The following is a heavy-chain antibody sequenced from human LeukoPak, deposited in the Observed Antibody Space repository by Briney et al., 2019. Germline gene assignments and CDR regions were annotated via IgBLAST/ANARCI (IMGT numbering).Heavy chain of an antibody. Sequence: GGSLRLSCAASGFTFSSYAMSWVRQAPGKGLEWVSAISGSGGSTYYADSVKGRFTISRDSSKNTLYLQMNSLRAEDTAVYYCAKDVWFGDTAGAFDIWGQGTMVTVSS. CDR2: ISGSGGST. D-gene: IGHD3-10*01. CDR3: AKDVWFGDTAGAFDI. CDR1: GFTFSSYA. V-gene: IGHV3-23*01. J-gene: IGHJ3*02.